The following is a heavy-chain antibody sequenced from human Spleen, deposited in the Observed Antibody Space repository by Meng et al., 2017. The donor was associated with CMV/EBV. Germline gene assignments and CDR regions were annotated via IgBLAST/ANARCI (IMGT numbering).Heavy chain of an antibody. CDR1: GYTFTGYY. V-gene: IGHV1-2*07. D-gene: IGHD3-22*01. CDR3: ARALQLSSPNYYESTTYYFDLDYFDY. J-gene: IGHJ4*02. Sequence: ASVKVSCKASGYTFTGYYMHWVRQAPGQGLEWMGWINPNSGDTYYAHKCQGRVTMTRDTSFNTPCMELSSLRSDDTAVYYCARALQLSSPNYYESTTYYFDLDYFDYWGQGTLVTVSS. CDR2: INPNSGDT.